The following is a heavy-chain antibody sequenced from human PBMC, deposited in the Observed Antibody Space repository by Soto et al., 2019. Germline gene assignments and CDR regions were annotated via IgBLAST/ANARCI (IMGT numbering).Heavy chain of an antibody. CDR3: ARGGNGDYDYHYYYYMDV. V-gene: IGHV1-18*01. CDR2: ISAYNGNT. CDR1: GYTFTSYG. Sequence: ASVKVSCKASGYTFTSYGISWVRQAPGQGLEWMGWISAYNGNTNYAQKLQGRVTMTTDTSTSTAYMELRSLRSDDTAVYYCARGGNGDYDYHYYYYMDVWGKGTTVTVSS. J-gene: IGHJ6*03. D-gene: IGHD4-17*01.